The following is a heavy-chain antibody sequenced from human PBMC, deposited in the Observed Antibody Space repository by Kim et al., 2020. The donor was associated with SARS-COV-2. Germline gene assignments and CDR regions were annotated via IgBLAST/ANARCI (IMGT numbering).Heavy chain of an antibody. Sequence: GGSLRLSCAASGFTFSSYWMHWVRQDPGKGLVWVSHINHDGSNTRYADSVRGRFTISRDDAKNTLYLQMNSLRAEDTAVYYCVRFGVTAWAFDIWGQGTMVTVSS. CDR1: GFTFSSYW. J-gene: IGHJ3*02. CDR3: VRFGVTAWAFDI. CDR2: INHDGSNT. V-gene: IGHV3-74*01. D-gene: IGHD1-26*01.